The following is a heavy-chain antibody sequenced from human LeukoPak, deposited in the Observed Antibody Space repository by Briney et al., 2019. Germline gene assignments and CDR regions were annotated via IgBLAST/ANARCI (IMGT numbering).Heavy chain of an antibody. Sequence: GGSLRLSCAASGFIFSKAWMAWVRQAPGKGLEWVGHIETEAEDGTTDYAAPVKGRFTISRDDAKSTLYLQMNSLRAEDTAVYYCAKSPIDYGDYETHHYFDYWGQGTLVTVSS. J-gene: IGHJ4*02. CDR1: GFIFSKAW. D-gene: IGHD4-17*01. CDR3: AKSPIDYGDYETHHYFDY. CDR2: IETEAEDGTT. V-gene: IGHV3-15*04.